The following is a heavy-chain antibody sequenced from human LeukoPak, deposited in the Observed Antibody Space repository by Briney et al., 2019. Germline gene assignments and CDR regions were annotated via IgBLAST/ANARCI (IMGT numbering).Heavy chain of an antibody. V-gene: IGHV3-21*01. J-gene: IGHJ3*02. CDR2: ISSSSSYI. CDR1: GFTFSSYS. Sequence: PGGSLRLSCAASGFTFSSYSMNWVRQAPGKGLEWVSSISSSSSYIYYADSVKGRFTISRDNAKNSLYLQMNSLRAEDTAVYYCASSASQLDAFDIWGQGTMDTVSS. CDR3: ASSASQLDAFDI. D-gene: IGHD2-2*01.